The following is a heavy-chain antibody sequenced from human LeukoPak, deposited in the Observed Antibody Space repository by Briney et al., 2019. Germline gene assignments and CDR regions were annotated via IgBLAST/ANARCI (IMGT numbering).Heavy chain of an antibody. J-gene: IGHJ4*02. CDR3: ARITVTTGGVDY. CDR1: GGSISSSSYY. CDR2: IYYSGST. Sequence: SETLSLTCTVSGGSISSSSYYWGWIRQPPGKGLEWIGSIYYSGSTYYNPSLKSRVTISVDTSKNQFSLRLSSVTAADTAVYYCARITVTTGGVDYWGQGTLVTVSS. D-gene: IGHD4-17*01. V-gene: IGHV4-39*01.